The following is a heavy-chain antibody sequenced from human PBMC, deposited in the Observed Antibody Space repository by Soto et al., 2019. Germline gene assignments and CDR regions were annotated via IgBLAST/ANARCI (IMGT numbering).Heavy chain of an antibody. CDR2: ISYDGSNK. CDR1: GFTFSSYA. J-gene: IGHJ4*02. D-gene: IGHD6-19*01. CDR3: ARSIAVAGPLDY. V-gene: IGHV3-30-3*01. Sequence: GGSLRLSCAASGFTFSSYAMHWVRQAPGKGLEWVAVISYDGSNKYYADSVKGRFTISRDNSKNTLYLQMNSLRAEDTAVYYCARSIAVAGPLDYWGQGTLVTVSS.